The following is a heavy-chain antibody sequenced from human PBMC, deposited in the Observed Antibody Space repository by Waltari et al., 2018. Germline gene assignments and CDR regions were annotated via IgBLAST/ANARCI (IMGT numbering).Heavy chain of an antibody. CDR3: ARDPSWVMGGGVTFLDY. CDR1: GFTFSNYW. V-gene: IGHV3-7*01. D-gene: IGHD3-16*01. J-gene: IGHJ4*02. Sequence: EVQLVESGGGLVQPGGSLRRSCAASGFTFSNYWMSWVRQSPGKGVEWVAYMSQDGSATFYLVSVKCRFTISRDNAKNSVYLQMNSLRGEDTAVYYCARDPSWVMGGGVTFLDYWGRGTLVTVSS. CDR2: MSQDGSAT.